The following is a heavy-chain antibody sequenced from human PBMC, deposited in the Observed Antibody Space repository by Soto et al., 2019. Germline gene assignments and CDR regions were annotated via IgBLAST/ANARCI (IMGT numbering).Heavy chain of an antibody. CDR1: GGSLSGYY. CDR2: INHSGST. J-gene: IGHJ6*02. CDR3: ARGGAYYDILTGYYRRVVRDYYYGMDV. V-gene: IGHV4-34*01. D-gene: IGHD3-9*01. Sequence: SSETLSLTCAVYGGSLSGYYWSWIRQPPGKGLEWIGEINHSGSTNYNPSLKSRVTISVDTSKNQFSLKLSSVTAADTAVYYCARGGAYYDILTGYYRRVVRDYYYGMDVWGQGTTVTVSS.